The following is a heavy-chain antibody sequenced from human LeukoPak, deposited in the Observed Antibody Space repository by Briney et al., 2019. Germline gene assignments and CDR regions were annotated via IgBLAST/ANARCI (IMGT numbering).Heavy chain of an antibody. CDR2: IIPIFGTA. J-gene: IGHJ4*02. CDR3: ARTTVTTESGFGY. Sequence: ASVKVSCKASGGTFSSYAISWVRQARGQGLEWMGGIIPIFGTANYAQKFQGRVTITADESTSTAYMELSSLRSEDTAVYYCARTTVTTESGFGYWGQGTLVTVSS. CDR1: GGTFSSYA. D-gene: IGHD4-17*01. V-gene: IGHV1-69*01.